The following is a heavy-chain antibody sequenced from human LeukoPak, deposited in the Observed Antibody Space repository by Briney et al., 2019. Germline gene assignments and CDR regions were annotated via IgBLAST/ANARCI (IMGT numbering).Heavy chain of an antibody. CDR2: ISSDGSSG. D-gene: IGHD1-26*01. V-gene: IGHV3-30*18. CDR1: GFSFSSYA. CDR3: AKEGRYTGSYFDP. Sequence: GRSLRLSCAAPGFSFSSYAMHWVRQAPGKGLEWVALISSDGSSGYYADSMKGRFTISRDNSKNTVYLQMNSLRGEDTAVYYCAKEGRYTGSYFDPWGQGTLVTVSS. J-gene: IGHJ5*02.